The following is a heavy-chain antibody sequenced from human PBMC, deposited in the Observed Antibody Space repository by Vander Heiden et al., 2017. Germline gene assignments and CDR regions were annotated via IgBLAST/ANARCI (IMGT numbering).Heavy chain of an antibody. CDR2: IYYSGST. V-gene: IGHV4-39*01. CDR3: ARHAPTGVTPLWAFDI. Sequence: QLQLQESGPGLVKPSETLSLTCTVSGGSISSSSYYWGWIRQPPGKGLEWIGSIYYSGSTYYNPSLKSRVTISVDTSKNQCSLKLSSVTAADTAVYYCARHAPTGVTPLWAFDIWGQGTMVTVSS. CDR1: GGSISSSSYY. D-gene: IGHD4-17*01. J-gene: IGHJ3*02.